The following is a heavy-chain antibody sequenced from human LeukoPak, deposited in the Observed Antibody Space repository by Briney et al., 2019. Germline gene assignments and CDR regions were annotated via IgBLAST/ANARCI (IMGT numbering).Heavy chain of an antibody. Sequence: SSETLSLTCTVSGGSISSYYWSWVRQPPGKGLEWVGYIYYSGSTNYNPSLKSRVTISVDTSKNQFSLKLSSVTAADTAVYYCARVYGDYLDYWGQGTLVTVSS. J-gene: IGHJ4*02. V-gene: IGHV4-59*01. CDR1: GGSISSYY. CDR3: ARVYGDYLDY. CDR2: IYYSGST. D-gene: IGHD4-17*01.